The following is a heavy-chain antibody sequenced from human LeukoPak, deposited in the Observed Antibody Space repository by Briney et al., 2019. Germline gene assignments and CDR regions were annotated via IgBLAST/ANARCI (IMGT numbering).Heavy chain of an antibody. D-gene: IGHD3-22*01. V-gene: IGHV3-23*01. Sequence: GGSLRLSCAVSGITLSNYGMSWVRQAPGKGLEWVAGISGSGGGTYHADSVKGRFTISRDNPKNTLYLQMNSLRAEDTAVYFCAKRGVVIRVILVGFHKEAYYFDSWGQGALVTVSS. CDR2: ISGSGGGT. J-gene: IGHJ4*02. CDR1: GITLSNYG. CDR3: AKRGVVIRVILVGFHKEAYYFDS.